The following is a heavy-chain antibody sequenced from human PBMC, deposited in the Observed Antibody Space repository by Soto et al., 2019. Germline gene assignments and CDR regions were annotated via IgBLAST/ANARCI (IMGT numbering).Heavy chain of an antibody. CDR3: ARQYAGAGTRTYFDY. J-gene: IGHJ4*02. D-gene: IGHD6-13*01. CDR1: GYTYANYG. Sequence: ASVKVSCKASGYTYANYGLDWVRRVPGQRPEWMGWINAGNGDTKYSQKFQDRLTITRDTSASTAYMELTSLRSEDTAVYYCARQYAGAGTRTYFDYWSQGTLVTVSS. V-gene: IGHV1-3*01. CDR2: INAGNGDT.